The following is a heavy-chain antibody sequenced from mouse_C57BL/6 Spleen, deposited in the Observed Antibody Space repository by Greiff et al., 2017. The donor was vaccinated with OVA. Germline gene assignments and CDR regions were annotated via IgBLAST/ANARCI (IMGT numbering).Heavy chain of an antibody. J-gene: IGHJ2*01. Sequence: EESGPGLVKPSQSLSLTCSVTGYSITSGYYWNWIRQFPGNKLEWMGYISYDGSNNYNPSLKNRISITRDTSKNQFFLKLNSVTTEDTATYYCASGDYEDYWGQGTTLTVSS. V-gene: IGHV3-6*01. CDR2: ISYDGSN. D-gene: IGHD2-4*01. CDR3: ASGDYEDY. CDR1: GYSITSGYY.